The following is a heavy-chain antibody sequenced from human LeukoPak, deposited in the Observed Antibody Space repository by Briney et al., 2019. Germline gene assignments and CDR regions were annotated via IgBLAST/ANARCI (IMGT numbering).Heavy chain of an antibody. J-gene: IGHJ5*02. CDR3: ARGSLYSSSWFNWFDP. CDR2: IGTAGDT. D-gene: IGHD6-13*01. V-gene: IGHV3-13*01. CDR1: GFTFSSYD. Sequence: GGSLRLSCAASGFTFSSYDMHWVRQATGKGLEWVSAIGTAGDTYYPGSVKGRFTISRENAKNSLYLQMNSLGAEDTAVYYCARGSLYSSSWFNWFDPWGQGTLVTVSS.